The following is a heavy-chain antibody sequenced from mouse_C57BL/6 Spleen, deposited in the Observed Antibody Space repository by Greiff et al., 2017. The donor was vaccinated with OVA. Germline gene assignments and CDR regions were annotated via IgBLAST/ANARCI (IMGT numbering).Heavy chain of an antibody. CDR1: GFNIKDYY. D-gene: IGHD2-3*01. V-gene: IGHV14-1*01. CDR2: IDPEDGDT. Sequence: VQLQQSGAELVRPGASVTLSCTASGFNIKDYYMHWVKQRPEQGLEWIGRIDPEDGDTESAPKFQGKATMTADTSSNTAYLQLSSLTSEDTAVYYCTSFGMDAMDYWGQGTSVTVSS. J-gene: IGHJ4*01. CDR3: TSFGMDAMDY.